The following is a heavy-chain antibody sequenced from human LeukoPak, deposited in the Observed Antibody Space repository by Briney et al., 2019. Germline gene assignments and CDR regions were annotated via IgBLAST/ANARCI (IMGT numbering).Heavy chain of an antibody. J-gene: IGHJ4*02. CDR1: GFTFSNYG. V-gene: IGHV3-23*01. D-gene: IGHD2-2*01. Sequence: SGGSLRLSCAASGFTFSNYGMSWVRQAPGKGLEWVSAISGSGGSTYYADSLKGRFTISRDNSKNTLYLQMNSLRAEDTAVYYCAKGLWDILVVPDAPFDYWGQGTLVTVSS. CDR2: ISGSGGST. CDR3: AKGLWDILVVPDAPFDY.